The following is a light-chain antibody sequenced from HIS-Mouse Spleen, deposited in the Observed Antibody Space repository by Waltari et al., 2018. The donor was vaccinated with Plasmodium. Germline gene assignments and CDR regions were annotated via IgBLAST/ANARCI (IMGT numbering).Light chain of an antibody. J-gene: IGKJ2*01. CDR1: QSVSSSY. V-gene: IGKV3-20*01. CDR3: QQYGSSYT. CDR2: GSS. Sequence: EIVLTQSPGTLSLSTGERATISCRASQSVSSSYLAWYQQKPGQAPRLLIYGSSSRATGIPDRFSGSGSGTDFTLTISRLEPEDFAVYYCQQYGSSYTFGQGTKLEIK.